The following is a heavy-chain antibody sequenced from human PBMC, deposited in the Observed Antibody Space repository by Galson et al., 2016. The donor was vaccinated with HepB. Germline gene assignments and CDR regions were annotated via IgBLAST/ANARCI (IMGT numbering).Heavy chain of an antibody. CDR2: ISGSGGTT. D-gene: IGHD2-15*01. CDR1: GFTFSSYA. CDR3: AKGAYSLPENFQH. J-gene: IGHJ1*01. V-gene: IGHV3-23*01. Sequence: SLRLSCAASGFTFSSYAMNWVRQPPGQGLEWVSSISGSGGTTYYADTLKGRFTLSRDNSKSTLYLQMNSLRAEDTAVYYCAKGAYSLPENFQHWGQGTLVTGSS.